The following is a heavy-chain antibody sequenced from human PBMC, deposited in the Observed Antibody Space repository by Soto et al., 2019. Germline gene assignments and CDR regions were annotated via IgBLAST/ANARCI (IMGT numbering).Heavy chain of an antibody. Sequence: QVQLVQSGAEVKKPGASVKVSCKASGYTFTSYYMHWVRQAPGQGLEWMGIINPSGGRTSYAQKFQGRVTMTRETSTSTVYMELSSLRSEDTAVYYCARDWGTSKWLRPLYYFDYWGQGTLVTVSS. CDR1: GYTFTSYY. J-gene: IGHJ4*02. V-gene: IGHV1-46*01. CDR3: ARDWGTSKWLRPLYYFDY. CDR2: INPSGGRT. D-gene: IGHD5-12*01.